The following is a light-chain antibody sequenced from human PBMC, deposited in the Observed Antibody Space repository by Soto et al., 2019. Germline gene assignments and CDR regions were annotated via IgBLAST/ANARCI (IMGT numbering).Light chain of an antibody. CDR1: SSDVGSYNL. CDR3: CSYAGSSTPLI. J-gene: IGLJ1*01. V-gene: IGLV2-23*02. CDR2: EVS. Sequence: QSALTQPASVSGSPGQSITISCTGTSSDVGSYNLVSWNQQHPGKAPKLMIYEVSKRPSGVSNRFSGSKSGNTASLTISGLQAEDEADYYCCSYAGSSTPLIFGTGTKVTVL.